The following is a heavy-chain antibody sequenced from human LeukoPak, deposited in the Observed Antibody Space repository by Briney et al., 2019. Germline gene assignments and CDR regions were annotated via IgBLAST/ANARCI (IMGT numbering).Heavy chain of an antibody. J-gene: IGHJ4*02. CDR1: GFTSSSYW. D-gene: IGHD6-13*01. V-gene: IGHV3-74*01. Sequence: PGGSLRLSCAASGFTSSSYWMHWVRQAPGKRLVGVSRINSDGSSTSYADSVKGRFTISRDNAKNTLYLQMNSLRAEDTAVYYCARGLWWGSSSWYDYWGQGTLVTVSS. CDR2: INSDGSST. CDR3: ARGLWWGSSSWYDY.